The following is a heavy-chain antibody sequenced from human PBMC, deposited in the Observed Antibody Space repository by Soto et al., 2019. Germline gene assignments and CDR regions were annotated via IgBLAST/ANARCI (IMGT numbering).Heavy chain of an antibody. Sequence: PGVSLRLSCSASGFTFSMYAMSWVRQAPGKGMEWVSAISGSGGSTYYADSVKGRFTISRDNSKNTLYLQMNSLRAEDTAVYYCAKDRDGYSDYWAQETLLTVSS. CDR1: GFTFSMYA. V-gene: IGHV3-23*01. CDR3: AKDRDGYSDY. CDR2: ISGSGGST. J-gene: IGHJ4*02.